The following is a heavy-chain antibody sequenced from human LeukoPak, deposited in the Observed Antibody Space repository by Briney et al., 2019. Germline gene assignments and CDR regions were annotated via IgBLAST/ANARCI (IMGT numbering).Heavy chain of an antibody. CDR2: ISGSADST. V-gene: IGHV3-23*01. CDR3: AKITALAYCGGDCSDYFDY. J-gene: IGHJ4*02. CDR1: GFTFSNYV. Sequence: GGSLRLSCAASGFTFSNYVMNWVRQAPGKGLEWVSGISGSADSTYYADSVKGRFTISRDNSKNTPYLQMNSLRAEDTAVYYCAKITALAYCGGDCSDYFDYWGQGTLVTVSS. D-gene: IGHD2-21*02.